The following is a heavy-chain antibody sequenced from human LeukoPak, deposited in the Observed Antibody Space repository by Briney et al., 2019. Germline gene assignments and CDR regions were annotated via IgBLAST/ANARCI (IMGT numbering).Heavy chain of an antibody. D-gene: IGHD6-19*01. CDR3: ARDRRRWQWQVVAFDI. J-gene: IGHJ3*02. Sequence: ASVKVSFTASGYTFTVYYMHWVRQAPGQGLEWMGRINPNSGGTNYAQKFQGRVTMTRDTSISTAYMELSRLRSDDTAVYYCARDRRRWQWQVVAFDIWGQGTMVTVSS. CDR1: GYTFTVYY. CDR2: INPNSGGT. V-gene: IGHV1-2*06.